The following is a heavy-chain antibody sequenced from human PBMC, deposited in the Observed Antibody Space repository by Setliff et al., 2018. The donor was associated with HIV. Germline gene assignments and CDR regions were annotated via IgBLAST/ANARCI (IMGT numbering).Heavy chain of an antibody. CDR1: GYTFTGYY. CDR2: INPSGGST. J-gene: IGHJ6*03. D-gene: IGHD3-3*01. CDR3: ARDGYYNFWSGYGYYYYYMDV. V-gene: IGHV1-46*01. Sequence: ASVKVSCKAFGYTFTGYYMHWVRQAPGQGLQWMGIINPSGGSTTYAQKFQGRVTMTRDTSTTTIFMELSSLRSEDTAVYYCARDGYYNFWSGYGYYYYYMDVWGKGTTVTVSS.